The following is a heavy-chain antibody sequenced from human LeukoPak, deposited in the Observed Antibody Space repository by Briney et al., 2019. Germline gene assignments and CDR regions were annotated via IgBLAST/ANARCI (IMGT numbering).Heavy chain of an antibody. CDR2: IYSGGIT. CDR3: ARREYSSSSSWYFDL. J-gene: IGHJ2*01. V-gene: IGHV3-53*01. Sequence: GGSLRLSCAASGFTVSSNYMNWVRQAPGKGLQWVSVIYSGGITYYADSVKGRFTISRDNSRNTLYLQMNSLRAEDTAVYYCARREYSSSSSWYFDLWGRGTLVTVPS. D-gene: IGHD6-6*01. CDR1: GFTVSSNY.